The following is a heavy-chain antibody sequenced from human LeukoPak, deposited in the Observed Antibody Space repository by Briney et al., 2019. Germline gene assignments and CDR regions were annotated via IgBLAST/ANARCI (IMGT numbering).Heavy chain of an antibody. Sequence: VSVKVSCKASVYTFTSYDINWVRQATGQGLEWMGWMNPNSGNTGYAQKFQGRVTMTRNTSISTAYMELSSLRSEDTAVYYCARGGYSSSIFDYWGQGTLVTVSS. CDR3: ARGGYSSSIFDY. CDR2: MNPNSGNT. D-gene: IGHD6-6*01. J-gene: IGHJ4*02. V-gene: IGHV1-8*01. CDR1: VYTFTSYD.